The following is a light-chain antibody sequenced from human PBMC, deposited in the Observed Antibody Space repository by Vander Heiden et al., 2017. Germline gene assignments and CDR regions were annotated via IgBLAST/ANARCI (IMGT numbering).Light chain of an antibody. V-gene: IGKV1-5*03. CDR2: KAS. Sequence: DIQMTQYPSTLSASVGDRVTITCRASQSISSWLAWYQQKPGKAPKLLIYKASSLESGVPSRFSGSGSGTEFTLTISSLQPDDFATYYCQQYNSYSYTFGQGTRLETK. CDR3: QQYNSYSYT. CDR1: QSISSW. J-gene: IGKJ2*01.